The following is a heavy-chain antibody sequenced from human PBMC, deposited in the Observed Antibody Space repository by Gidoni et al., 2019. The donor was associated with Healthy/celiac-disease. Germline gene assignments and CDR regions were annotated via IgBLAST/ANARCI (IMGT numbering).Heavy chain of an antibody. CDR3: AKDSGSYGAFDY. CDR1: GFPFSSYG. Sequence: QVQLVESGGGVVQPGRSLRLSCAASGFPFSSYGMHWVRQAPGKGLEWVAVISYDGSNKYYADSVKGRFTISRDNSKNTLDLQMNSLRAEDTAVYYCAKDSGSYGAFDYWGQGTLVTVSS. D-gene: IGHD1-26*01. J-gene: IGHJ4*02. CDR2: ISYDGSNK. V-gene: IGHV3-30*18.